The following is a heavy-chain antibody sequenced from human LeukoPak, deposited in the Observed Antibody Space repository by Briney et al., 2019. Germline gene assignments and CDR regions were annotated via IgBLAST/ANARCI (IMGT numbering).Heavy chain of an antibody. Sequence: GGSLRLSCAASGFTFSTHWMYWVRQAPGRELVWVSRISGDGSLTSYADSVKGRFTISRDNAKDTLYLQMTSLRVEDTAVYSCASLLTPYHGSGGGGMDVWGQGTTVTVCS. CDR2: ISGDGSLT. D-gene: IGHD3-10*01. CDR3: ASLLTPYHGSGGGGMDV. J-gene: IGHJ6*02. V-gene: IGHV3-74*01. CDR1: GFTFSTHW.